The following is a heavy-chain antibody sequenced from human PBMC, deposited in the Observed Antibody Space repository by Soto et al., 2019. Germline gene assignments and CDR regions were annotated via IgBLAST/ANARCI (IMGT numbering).Heavy chain of an antibody. CDR3: ARPSRGQLTMDYFDY. Sequence: ASVKVSCKASGYTFTSYYMHWVRQAPGQGLEWMGIINPSGGSTSYAQKFQGRVTMTRDTSTSTVYMELSSLRSEDTAVYYCARPSRGQLTMDYFDYWGQGTLVTVSS. V-gene: IGHV1-46*03. D-gene: IGHD1-1*01. J-gene: IGHJ4*02. CDR2: INPSGGST. CDR1: GYTFTSYY.